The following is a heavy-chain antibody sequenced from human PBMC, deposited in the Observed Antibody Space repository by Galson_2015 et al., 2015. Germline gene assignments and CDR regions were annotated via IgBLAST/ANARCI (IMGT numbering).Heavy chain of an antibody. Sequence: SLRLSCAASGFTFRDYYMTWVRQAPGKGLEWISYISSGGGTLYYADSVKGRFTISRDNAKNSLYLQVNSLRAEDTAVYYCARDRSATYYDTSGFLRYWGQGTLVTVSS. CDR2: ISSGGGTL. CDR3: ARDRSATYYDTSGFLRY. D-gene: IGHD3-22*01. V-gene: IGHV3-11*01. J-gene: IGHJ4*02. CDR1: GFTFRDYY.